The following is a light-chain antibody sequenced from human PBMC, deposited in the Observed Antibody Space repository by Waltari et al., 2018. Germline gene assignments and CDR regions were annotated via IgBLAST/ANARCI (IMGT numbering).Light chain of an antibody. CDR2: GTS. J-gene: IGKJ3*01. CDR1: QSVSSN. CDR3: QQYDDWPRT. V-gene: IGKV3-15*01. Sequence: EIVMTQSPATLSVSPGERATLSCWASQSVSSNLAWYQHKPGQAPRLLIYGTSTRATGIPARFSGSGSVTGFTLTISSLQSEDFAVYYCQQYDDWPRTFGPGTKLDIK.